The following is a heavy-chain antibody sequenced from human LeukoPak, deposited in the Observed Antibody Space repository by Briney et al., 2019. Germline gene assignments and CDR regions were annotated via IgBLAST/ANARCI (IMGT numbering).Heavy chain of an antibody. CDR2: ISGSGGST. V-gene: IGHV3-23*01. Sequence: GASLRLSCAASGFTLSSYAMSWVRQAPGKGLEWVSAISGSGGSTYYADSVKGRFTISRDNSKNTLYLQMNSLRAEDTAVYYCARYYDSSGYYWGHFDYWGQGTLVTVSS. D-gene: IGHD3-22*01. CDR3: ARYYDSSGYYWGHFDY. J-gene: IGHJ4*02. CDR1: GFTLSSYA.